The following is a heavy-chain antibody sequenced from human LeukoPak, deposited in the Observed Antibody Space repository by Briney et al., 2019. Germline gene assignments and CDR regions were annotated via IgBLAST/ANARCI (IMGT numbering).Heavy chain of an antibody. CDR3: AGAHGSSDLYYYYMDV. CDR2: IYYSGST. CDR1: GGSISSHN. D-gene: IGHD6-13*01. V-gene: IGHV4-59*11. J-gene: IGHJ6*03. Sequence: SETLCLSCTVSGGSISSHNWSWVRQPPGKGLEWVWYIYYSGSTNYNPSPKSRVSTSVDTSTNQFSLTLSSVPAADTPVYYCAGAHGSSDLYYYYMDVWGKGTKVTVSS.